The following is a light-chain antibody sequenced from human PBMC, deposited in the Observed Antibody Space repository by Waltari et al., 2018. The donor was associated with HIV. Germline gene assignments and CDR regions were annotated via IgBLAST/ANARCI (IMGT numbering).Light chain of an antibody. J-gene: IGLJ1*01. Sequence: QHVLPHPPSAPWTPGQSVTISCSGRTSNIGGNTLSCYQQLPGTAPKLLIYSNNERPSGVPDRLSGSTSGTSASLVISGLQSEDEADYYCAAWDDSLKGGAFGTGTKVTVL. CDR3: AAWDDSLKGGA. CDR2: SNN. CDR1: TSNIGGNT. V-gene: IGLV1-44*01.